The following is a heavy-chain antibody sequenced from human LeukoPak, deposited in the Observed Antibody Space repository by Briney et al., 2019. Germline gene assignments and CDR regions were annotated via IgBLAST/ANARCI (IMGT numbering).Heavy chain of an antibody. CDR2: IYTSGST. CDR3: ARDTDGYFDY. Sequence: SETLSLTCAVYGGSFSGYYWSWIRQPAGKGLEWIGRIYTSGSTNYNPSLKSRVTISVDTSKNQFSLKLSSVTAADTAVYYCARDTDGYFDYWGQGTLVTVSS. CDR1: GGSFSGYY. J-gene: IGHJ4*02. V-gene: IGHV4-4*07. D-gene: IGHD4-11*01.